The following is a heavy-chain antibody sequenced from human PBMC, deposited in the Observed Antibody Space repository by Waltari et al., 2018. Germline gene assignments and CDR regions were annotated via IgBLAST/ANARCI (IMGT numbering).Heavy chain of an antibody. V-gene: IGHV3-49*03. CDR2: IRSKAYGGTP. J-gene: IGHJ5*02. D-gene: IGHD4-17*01. Sequence: EVQLVESGGGLVQPGRSLRLACNASGFIFGDYAMSWFRQAPGKGLEWVGFIRSKAYGGTPEYGASVRGRFTISRDDSKGTAYLQMSSLRTEDTALYDCARDGLTVGYGSWFDPWGQGTLVTVSS. CDR1: GFIFGDYA. CDR3: ARDGLTVGYGSWFDP.